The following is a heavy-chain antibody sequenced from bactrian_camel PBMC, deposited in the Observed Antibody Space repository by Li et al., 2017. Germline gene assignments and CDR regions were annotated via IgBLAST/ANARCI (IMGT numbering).Heavy chain of an antibody. D-gene: IGHD1*01. CDR2: LYTRDAST. V-gene: IGHV3S63*01. Sequence: HVQLVESGGGSVETGGSLKLSCTTSGAPFDDGDMGWYRQAPGKEREGVALLYTRDASTYYDDSVKGRFTISLDNAKNTLYLQMNNLRAEDTAMYYCAARSGPAWIGCSLSSDFGSWGQGTQVTVS. J-gene: IGHJ6*01. CDR1: GAPFDDGD. CDR3: AARSGPAWIGCSLSSDFGS.